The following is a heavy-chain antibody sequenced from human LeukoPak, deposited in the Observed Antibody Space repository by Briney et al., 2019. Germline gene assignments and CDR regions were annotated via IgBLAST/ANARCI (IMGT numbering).Heavy chain of an antibody. Sequence: GGSLRLSCAASGYTFSSYSMNWVRQAPGKGLEWVSSISSSSSYIYYADSVKGRFTISRDNAENSLYLQMNSLRAEDTAVYYCARDGDDSSGYYSSNFDYWGQGTLVTVSS. CDR3: ARDGDDSSGYYSSNFDY. V-gene: IGHV3-21*01. J-gene: IGHJ4*02. CDR1: GYTFSSYS. D-gene: IGHD3-22*01. CDR2: ISSSSSYI.